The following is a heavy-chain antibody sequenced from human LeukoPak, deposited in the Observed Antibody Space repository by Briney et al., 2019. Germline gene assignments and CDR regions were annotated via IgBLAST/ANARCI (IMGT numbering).Heavy chain of an antibody. CDR2: VSTGSNYI. Sequence: GGSLRLSCTASGFTFSSYSLNWVRQAPGKGLEWVSSVSTGSNYIYYADSVKGRFTISRDNDKNSLYLQMNSLRAEDTAVYYCAKDTYYYDSSALPYWGQGTLVTVSS. D-gene: IGHD3-22*01. J-gene: IGHJ4*02. CDR1: GFTFSSYS. CDR3: AKDTYYYDSSALPY. V-gene: IGHV3-21*04.